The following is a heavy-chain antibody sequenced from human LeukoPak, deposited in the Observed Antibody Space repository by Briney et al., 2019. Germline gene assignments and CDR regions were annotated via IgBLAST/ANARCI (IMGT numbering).Heavy chain of an antibody. CDR2: IADDGTNY. J-gene: IGHJ3*01. CDR1: GFPFRDYP. CDR3: VRAQISILSSGDVLDV. Sequence: EPGGSLRLSCEASGFPFRDYPIHWVRQTPGRGLEWVAVIADDGTNYYDAEFVKGRFIISRDNRKNTMYLHMDSLGPDDTGVYYCVRAQISILSSGDVLDVWGQGTVVTVSS. D-gene: IGHD3-3*01. V-gene: IGHV3-30*14.